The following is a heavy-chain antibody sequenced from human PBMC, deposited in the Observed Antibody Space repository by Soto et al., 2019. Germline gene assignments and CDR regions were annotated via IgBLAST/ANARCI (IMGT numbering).Heavy chain of an antibody. CDR1: GGSIVDYY. V-gene: IGHV4-59*01. CDR2: IYYTGNT. D-gene: IGHD1-7*01. Sequence: PSETLSLTCSVSGGSIVDYYWSWIRHPPGKGLEWIGFIYYTGNTRYNPSLGSRVTISLDTSKNQFSLKLTSATAADTAFYYCARDVNRWELRGFFDPWGRGALVTVSS. CDR3: ARDVNRWELRGFFDP. J-gene: IGHJ5*02.